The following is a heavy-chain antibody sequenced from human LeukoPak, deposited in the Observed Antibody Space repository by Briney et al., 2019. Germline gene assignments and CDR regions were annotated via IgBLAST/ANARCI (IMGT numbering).Heavy chain of an antibody. Sequence: ASVKVSCKASGYTFTSYDINWLRQATGQGLEWMGWMNPNSGDTGYAQKLQGRVTMTTDTSTSTAYMELRSLRSDDTAVYYCARVEITMVRGVINYYYYYGMDVWGQGTTVTVSS. V-gene: IGHV1-8*01. CDR3: ARVEITMVRGVINYYYYYGMDV. CDR2: MNPNSGDT. D-gene: IGHD3-10*01. J-gene: IGHJ6*02. CDR1: GYTFTSYD.